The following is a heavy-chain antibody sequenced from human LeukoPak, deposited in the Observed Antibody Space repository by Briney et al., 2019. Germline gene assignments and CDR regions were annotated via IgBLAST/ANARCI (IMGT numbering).Heavy chain of an antibody. CDR3: ARESLTWLQSRTSWFDP. J-gene: IGHJ5*02. D-gene: IGHD5-24*01. CDR2: IYYSGST. V-gene: IGHV4-59*12. Sequence: ETLSLTCTVSGGSISSYYWSWIRQPPGKGLEWIGYIYYSGSTNYNPSLKSRVTISVDTSKNQFSLRLSSVTAADTAVYYCARESLTWLQSRTSWFDPWGQGTLVTVSS. CDR1: GGSISSYY.